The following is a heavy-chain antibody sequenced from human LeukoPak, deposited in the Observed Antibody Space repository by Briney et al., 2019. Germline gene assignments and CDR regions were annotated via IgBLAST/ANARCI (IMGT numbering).Heavy chain of an antibody. Sequence: SQTLSLTCAISGDSVSTKSATWNWIRQSPSRGLEWLGRTYYTSKWYNDYAVSVKSRIAINPDTSKNQFSLQLNSVTPEDTAVYYCAREGWFGEPPSHWFDPWGQGTLVTVSS. CDR2: TYYTSKWYN. J-gene: IGHJ5*02. CDR3: AREGWFGEPPSHWFDP. CDR1: GDSVSTKSAT. V-gene: IGHV6-1*01. D-gene: IGHD3-10*01.